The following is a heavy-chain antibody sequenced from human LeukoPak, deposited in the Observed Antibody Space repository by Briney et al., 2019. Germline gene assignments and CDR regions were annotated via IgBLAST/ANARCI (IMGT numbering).Heavy chain of an antibody. Sequence: SETLSLTCTVSGGSISSDYWSWIRQPPGKGLEWIGEINHSGSTNYNPSLKSRVTISVDTSKNQFSLKLSSVTAADTAVYYCARGAGGLAGRWGQGTLVTVSS. CDR1: GGSISSDY. CDR2: INHSGST. V-gene: IGHV4-34*01. J-gene: IGHJ4*02. D-gene: IGHD2-15*01. CDR3: ARGAGGLAGR.